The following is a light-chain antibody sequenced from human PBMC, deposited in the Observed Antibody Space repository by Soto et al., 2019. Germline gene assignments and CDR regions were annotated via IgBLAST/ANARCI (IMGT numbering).Light chain of an antibody. CDR2: GAS. V-gene: IGKV1-27*01. J-gene: IGKJ5*01. CDR3: QNYNSAPIT. Sequence: DIQMTQSLSCLSASVGDRFTITCRASQGISIYLAWYQQAAGKVPKHLIYGASKLQSGVPSRFRGGGSGTNFTLTTSSLQPEDVGTYYCQNYNSAPITFGQGTRLEN. CDR1: QGISIY.